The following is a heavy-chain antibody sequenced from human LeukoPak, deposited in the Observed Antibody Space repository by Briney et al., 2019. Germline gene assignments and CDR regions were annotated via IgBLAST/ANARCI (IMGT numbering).Heavy chain of an antibody. Sequence: GGSLRLSCAASGFTFSSYSMNWLRQAPGKGLEWVSSISSSSSYIYYADSVKGRFTISRDNSKNTLYLQMNSLRAEDTAVYYCAKDRSTVGLDAFDIWGQGTMVTVSS. CDR3: AKDRSTVGLDAFDI. CDR1: GFTFSSYS. D-gene: IGHD4-17*01. CDR2: ISSSSSYI. V-gene: IGHV3-21*04. J-gene: IGHJ3*02.